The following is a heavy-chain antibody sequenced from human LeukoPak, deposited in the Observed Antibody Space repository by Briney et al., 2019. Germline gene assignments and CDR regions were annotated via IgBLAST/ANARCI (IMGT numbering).Heavy chain of an antibody. V-gene: IGHV5-10-1*01. D-gene: IGHD5-24*01. J-gene: IGHJ3*02. CDR2: IDPSDSYT. CDR3: ASLRGRDGYNSYAFDI. Sequence: GESLRISCKGSGYSFTSYWISWVRQMPGKGLEWMGRIDPSDSYTNYSPPFQGHVTISADKSISTAYLQWSSLKASDTAMYYCASLRGRDGYNSYAFDIWGQGTMVTVSS. CDR1: GYSFTSYW.